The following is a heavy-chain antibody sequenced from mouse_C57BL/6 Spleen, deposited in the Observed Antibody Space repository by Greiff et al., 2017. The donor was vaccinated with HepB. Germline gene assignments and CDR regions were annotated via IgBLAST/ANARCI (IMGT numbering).Heavy chain of an antibody. Sequence: QVQLQQSGAELARPGASVKLSCKASGYTFTSYGISWVKQRTGQGLEWIGEIYPRSGNTYYNEKFKGKATLTADKSSSTAYMELRSLTSEDSAVYFCARSDYYGSSYLYYYAMDYWGQGTSVTVSS. CDR2: IYPRSGNT. V-gene: IGHV1-81*01. D-gene: IGHD1-1*01. CDR3: ARSDYYGSSYLYYYAMDY. CDR1: GYTFTSYG. J-gene: IGHJ4*01.